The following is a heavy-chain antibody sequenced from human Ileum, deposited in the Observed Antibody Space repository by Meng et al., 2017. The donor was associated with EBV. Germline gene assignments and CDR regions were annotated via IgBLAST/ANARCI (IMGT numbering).Heavy chain of an antibody. J-gene: IGHJ4*02. CDR3: ARVGQWLPIDY. D-gene: IGHD6-19*01. V-gene: IGHV4-4*02. CDR1: GGSISSSNW. CDR2: IYHSGST. Sequence: QGHLQGSGPGLVKPSGTLSLPFAVSGGSISSSNWWSWVRQPPGKGLEWIGEIYHSGSTNYNPSLKSRVTMSVDKSKNQFSLNLSSVTAADTAVYYCARVGQWLPIDYWGQGTLVTVSS.